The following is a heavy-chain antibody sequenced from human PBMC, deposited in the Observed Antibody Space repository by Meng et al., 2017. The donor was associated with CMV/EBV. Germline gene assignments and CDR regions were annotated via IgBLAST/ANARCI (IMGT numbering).Heavy chain of an antibody. CDR1: SYSISSGYY. Sequence: GSLRLSCTVSSYSISSGYYWGWIRQPPGKGLEWIGSIYHSGSTYYNPSLKSRVTISVDTSKNQFSLKLSSVTAADTAVYYCARDDCSGGSCYGYWGQGTLVTVSS. CDR3: ARDDCSGGSCYGY. J-gene: IGHJ4*02. D-gene: IGHD2-15*01. CDR2: IYHSGST. V-gene: IGHV4-38-2*02.